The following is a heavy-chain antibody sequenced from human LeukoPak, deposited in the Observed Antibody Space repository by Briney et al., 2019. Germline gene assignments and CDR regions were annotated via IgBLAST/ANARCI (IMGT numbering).Heavy chain of an antibody. D-gene: IGHD3-16*01. CDR3: ARVESIQGGYYFDY. CDR2: INPSSGGT. Sequence: GASVKVSCKASGGTFSSYAISWVRQAPGQGLEWMGWINPSSGGTNYAQKFQGRVTMTRDTSISTAYMELSRLRSDDTAVYYCARVESIQGGYYFDYWGQGTLVTVSS. CDR1: GGTFSSYA. V-gene: IGHV1-2*02. J-gene: IGHJ4*02.